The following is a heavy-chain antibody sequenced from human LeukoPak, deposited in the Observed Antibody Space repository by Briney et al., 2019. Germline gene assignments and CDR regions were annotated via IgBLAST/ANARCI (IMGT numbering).Heavy chain of an antibody. Sequence: GGSLRLSCAASGFTFSSYAMHWVRQAPGKGLEYVSAISSNGGSTYYANSVKGRFTISRDNSKNTLNLQMGSLRAEDMAVYYCARDSRPGSGWYMGAFDIWGQGTMVTVSS. V-gene: IGHV3-64*01. J-gene: IGHJ3*02. D-gene: IGHD6-19*01. CDR2: ISSNGGST. CDR3: ARDSRPGSGWYMGAFDI. CDR1: GFTFSSYA.